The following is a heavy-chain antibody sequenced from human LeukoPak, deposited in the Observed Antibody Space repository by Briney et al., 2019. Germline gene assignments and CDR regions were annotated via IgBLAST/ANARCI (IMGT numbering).Heavy chain of an antibody. J-gene: IGHJ3*02. D-gene: IGHD3-22*01. V-gene: IGHV3-48*01. CDR1: GFTFSSYS. CDR3: AHYDSSGYYQHDAFDI. CDR2: ISSSSSTI. Sequence: PGGSLRLSCAASGFTFSSYSMNWVRQAPGKGLEWVSYISSSSSTIYYADSVKGRFTISRDNAKNSLYLQMNSLRAADTAVYYCAHYDSSGYYQHDAFDIWGQGTMVTVSS.